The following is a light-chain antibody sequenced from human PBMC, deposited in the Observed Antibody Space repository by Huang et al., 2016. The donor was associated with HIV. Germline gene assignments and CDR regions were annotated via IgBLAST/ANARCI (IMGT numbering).Light chain of an antibody. Sequence: DILMTQSPDFLAVSLGERATINCRSSRNIFYNSNKKNYVAWYQQRPGQPPQLRIHRSSTRDSGVPDRFSGIGSETDFTLTISSLQAEDVAIYYCQQYYTVPFTFGPGTKVDI. J-gene: IGKJ3*01. CDR3: QQYYTVPFT. CDR2: RSS. V-gene: IGKV4-1*01. CDR1: RNIFYNSNKKNY.